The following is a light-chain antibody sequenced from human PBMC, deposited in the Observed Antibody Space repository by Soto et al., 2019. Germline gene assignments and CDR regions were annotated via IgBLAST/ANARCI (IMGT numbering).Light chain of an antibody. V-gene: IGKV3D-20*02. CDR1: QSVSSNY. CDR3: QQRSNWPPT. Sequence: PGERVTLSCRASQSVSSNYLTWYQQKPGQAPRLLIYGASTRATGIPARFSGSGSGTDFTLTISSLQPEDFAVYYCQQRSNWPPTFGQGTRLEIK. CDR2: GAS. J-gene: IGKJ5*01.